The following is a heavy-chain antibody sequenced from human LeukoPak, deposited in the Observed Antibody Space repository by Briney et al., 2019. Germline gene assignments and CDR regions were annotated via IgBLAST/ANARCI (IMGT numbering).Heavy chain of an antibody. CDR3: VGGYRSDAFDI. Sequence: PSETLSLTCTISGGSVSSGTYYWSWIRQPPGKGLEWIGEINHSGSTNYNPSLKSRVTISADTSKNQFSLKLSSVTAADTAVYYFVGGYRSDAFDIWGQGTMVTVSS. CDR2: INHSGST. J-gene: IGHJ3*02. D-gene: IGHD3-10*01. CDR1: GGSVSSGTYY. V-gene: IGHV4-39*07.